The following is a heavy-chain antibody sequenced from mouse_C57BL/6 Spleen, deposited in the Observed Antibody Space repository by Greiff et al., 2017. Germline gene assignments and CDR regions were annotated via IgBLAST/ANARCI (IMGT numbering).Heavy chain of an antibody. CDR3: ARWGYYGSSYDYAMDY. Sequence: QVQLQQPGAELVKPGASVKLSCKASGYTFTSYWMQWVKQRPGQGLEWIGEIDPSDSYTNYNQKFKGKATLTVDTSSSTAYMQLSSLTSEDSAVYYCARWGYYGSSYDYAMDYWGQGTSVTVSS. D-gene: IGHD1-1*01. J-gene: IGHJ4*01. V-gene: IGHV1-50*01. CDR1: GYTFTSYW. CDR2: IDPSDSYT.